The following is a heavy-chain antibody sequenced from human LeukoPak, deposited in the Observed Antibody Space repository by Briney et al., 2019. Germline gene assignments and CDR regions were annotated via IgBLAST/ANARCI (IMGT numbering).Heavy chain of an antibody. CDR2: IRYSGSS. J-gene: IGHJ4*02. CDR3: ARSEYCSGGTCYRGLVDY. V-gene: IGHV4-59*08. D-gene: IGHD2-15*01. CDR1: GGSFSFYY. Sequence: SETLSLTCTVSGGSFSFYYWGWIRQPPGKGLEWIGDIRYSGSSNYNPSLKSRVTMSVDTSKNLFSLRLRSVTAADMAVYYCARSEYCSGGTCYRGLVDYWGQGTLVTVSS.